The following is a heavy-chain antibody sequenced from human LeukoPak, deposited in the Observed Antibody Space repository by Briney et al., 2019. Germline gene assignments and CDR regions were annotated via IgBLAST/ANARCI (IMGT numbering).Heavy chain of an antibody. CDR2: IYYSGST. V-gene: IGHV4-39*07. J-gene: IGHJ3*02. CDR3: ARARPPDALDI. Sequence: SETLSLTCTVSGGSISSSSYYWGWIRQPPGKGLEWIGSIYYSGSTYYNPSLKSRVTISVDTSKNQFSLKLSSVTAADTAVYYCARARPPDALDIWGQGTMVTVSS. CDR1: GGSISSSSYY.